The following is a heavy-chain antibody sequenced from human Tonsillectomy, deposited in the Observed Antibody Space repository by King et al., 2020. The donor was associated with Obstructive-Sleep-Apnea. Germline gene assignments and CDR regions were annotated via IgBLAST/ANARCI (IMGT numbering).Heavy chain of an antibody. CDR3: ARGYYFDGRGYFYFDY. D-gene: IGHD3-22*01. J-gene: IGHJ4*02. CDR1: GYTFTSHS. V-gene: IGHV1-18*04. Sequence: QLVQSGAEVKKPGASVKVSCKASGYTFTSHSISWVRQAPGQGLEWMGWISGHNGNTNYAQKLQGRVTMTTDTSTSTAYMGLRSLRSDDTAVYYCARGYYFDGRGYFYFDYWGQGTLVTVSS. CDR2: ISGHNGNT.